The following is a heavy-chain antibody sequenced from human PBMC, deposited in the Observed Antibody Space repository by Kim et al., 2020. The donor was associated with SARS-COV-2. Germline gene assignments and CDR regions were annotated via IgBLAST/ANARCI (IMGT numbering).Heavy chain of an antibody. J-gene: IGHJ5*02. Sequence: SETLSLTCAVYGGSFSGYYWSWIRQPPGKGLEWIGEINHSGSTNYNPSLKSRVTISVDTSKNQFSLKLSSVTAADTAVYYCARVEYCSSTSCYFGRFDPWGQGTLVTVSS. D-gene: IGHD2-2*01. CDR3: ARVEYCSSTSCYFGRFDP. CDR1: GGSFSGYY. V-gene: IGHV4-34*01. CDR2: INHSGST.